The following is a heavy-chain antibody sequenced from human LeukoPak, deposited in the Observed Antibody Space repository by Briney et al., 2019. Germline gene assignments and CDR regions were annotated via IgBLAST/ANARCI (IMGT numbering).Heavy chain of an antibody. CDR2: IRQDGSEK. CDR3: ARDDGSGSYYSSY. J-gene: IGHJ4*02. Sequence: PGGSLRLSCEASGFSFSSYWLTWVRQAPGKGPEWVANIRQDGSEKYYMDSVKGRFTISKDNAKNSLYLQMNSLRAEDTAVYYCARDDGSGSYYSSYWGQGTLVTVSS. V-gene: IGHV3-7*01. CDR1: GFSFSSYW. D-gene: IGHD3-10*01.